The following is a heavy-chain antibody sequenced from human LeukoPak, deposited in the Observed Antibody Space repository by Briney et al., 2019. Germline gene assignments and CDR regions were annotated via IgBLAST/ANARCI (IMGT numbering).Heavy chain of an antibody. CDR1: GFTVSSNY. CDR2: IYSGGST. D-gene: IGHD4/OR15-4a*01. CDR3: ARRAGAYSHPYDY. V-gene: IGHV3-53*01. J-gene: IGHJ4*02. Sequence: GGSLRLSCAASGFTVSSNYMSWVRQAPGKGLEWVSVIYSGGSTHYSDSVKGRFTISKDNSKNTLYLQMNSLRAEDTAAYYCARRAGAYSHPYDYWGQGTLVTVSS.